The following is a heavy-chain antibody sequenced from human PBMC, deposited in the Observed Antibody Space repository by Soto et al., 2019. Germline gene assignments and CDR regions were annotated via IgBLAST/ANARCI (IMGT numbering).Heavy chain of an antibody. CDR3: AHALRDDFSSGYYNDYYYGMDV. J-gene: IGHJ6*02. Sequence: SGPTLVNPTQTLTLTCTFSGFSLSTSGVGVGWIRQPPGKALEWLALIYWNDDKRYSPSLKSRLTITKDTSKNQVVLTMTNMDHVAKATYYCAHALRDDFSSGYYNDYYYGMDVWGQGTTVAV. CDR2: IYWNDDK. CDR1: GFSLSTSGVG. D-gene: IGHD3-3*01. V-gene: IGHV2-5*01.